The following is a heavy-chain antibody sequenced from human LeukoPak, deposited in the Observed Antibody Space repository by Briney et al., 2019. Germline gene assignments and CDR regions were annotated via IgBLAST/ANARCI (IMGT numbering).Heavy chain of an antibody. CDR1: GFTFSSYA. J-gene: IGHJ4*02. D-gene: IGHD3-22*01. CDR2: ISYDGSNK. V-gene: IGHV3-30-3*01. Sequence: GRSLRLSCAASGFTFSSYAMHWVRQAPGKGLEWVAVISYDGSNKYYADPVKGRFTISRDNSKNTLYLQMNSLRAEDTAVYYCARVAYDSSGSVDYWGQGTLVTVSS. CDR3: ARVAYDSSGSVDY.